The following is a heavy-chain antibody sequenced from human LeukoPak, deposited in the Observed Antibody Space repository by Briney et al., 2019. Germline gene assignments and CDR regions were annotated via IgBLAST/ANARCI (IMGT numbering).Heavy chain of an antibody. V-gene: IGHV1-46*01. D-gene: IGHD3-10*01. J-gene: IGHJ4*02. Sequence: ASVKVSCKTSGYTFTSYYMHWVRQAPGQGLEWMGVINPSGGSTSYAQKFRGRVTMTRDTSTSTVYMELSSLGSEDTAVYYCARTLVRGVSYYFHYWGRGTLVTVSS. CDR1: GYTFTSYY. CDR2: INPSGGST. CDR3: ARTLVRGVSYYFHY.